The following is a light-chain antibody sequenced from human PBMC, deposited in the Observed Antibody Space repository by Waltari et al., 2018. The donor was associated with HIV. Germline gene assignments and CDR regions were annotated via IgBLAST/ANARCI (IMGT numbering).Light chain of an antibody. J-gene: IGLJ3*02. V-gene: IGLV2-14*01. Sequence: GTSSDLRDYNSVSWYQHHPGKVPKVIIYEVSNRPSGVSSRFSGSISANTASLTISGLQPEDEADYFCASYISSASPEFGGGTKVTVL. CDR1: SSDLRDYNS. CDR2: EVS. CDR3: ASYISSASPE.